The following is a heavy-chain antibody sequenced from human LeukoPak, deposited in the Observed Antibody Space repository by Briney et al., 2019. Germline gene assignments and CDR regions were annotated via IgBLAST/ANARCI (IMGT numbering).Heavy chain of an antibody. CDR2: INSDGSST. J-gene: IGHJ6*03. Sequence: GGSLRLSCAASGFTFSSSWMHWVRHAPGKGLVWVSRINSDGSSTSYADSVKGRFAIFRDNAKNTLYLQMNSLRAEDTAVYYCARDLRGTYYYYYMDVWGKGTTVTVSS. D-gene: IGHD3-16*01. V-gene: IGHV3-74*01. CDR1: GFTFSSSW. CDR3: ARDLRGTYYYYYMDV.